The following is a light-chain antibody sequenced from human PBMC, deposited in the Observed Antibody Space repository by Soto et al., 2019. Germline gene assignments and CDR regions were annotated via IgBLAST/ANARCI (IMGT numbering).Light chain of an antibody. CDR3: AAWEDSLTAHV. V-gene: IGLV1-44*01. J-gene: IGLJ1*01. Sequence: QSVLTQPHSAFGTPVWRGTISCFGSSSNIGGSTVNWYQQLPGTAPNLLIYNNNQRPSGVPDRFSGSKSGTSASLAITGLQSEDEADYYCAAWEDSLTAHVFGVWTKVTV. CDR2: NNN. CDR1: SSNIGGST.